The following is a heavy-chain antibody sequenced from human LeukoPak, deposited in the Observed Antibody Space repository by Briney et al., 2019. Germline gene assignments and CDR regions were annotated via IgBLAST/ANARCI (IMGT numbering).Heavy chain of an antibody. Sequence: GGSLRLSCAASGFTVSSNYMSWVRQAPGRGLEWVSVIYSGGSTYYADSVKGRFTISRDNSKNTLYLQMNSLRAEDTAVYYCASDTGQYYYGSGTQLGYWGQGTLVTVSS. V-gene: IGHV3-66*02. CDR1: GFTVSSNY. CDR2: IYSGGST. J-gene: IGHJ4*02. CDR3: ASDTGQYYYGSGTQLGY. D-gene: IGHD3-10*01.